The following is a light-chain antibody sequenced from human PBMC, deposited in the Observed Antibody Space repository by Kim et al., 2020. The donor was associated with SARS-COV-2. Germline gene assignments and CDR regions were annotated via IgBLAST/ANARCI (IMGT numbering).Light chain of an antibody. V-gene: IGKV1-8*01. CDR2: AAS. CDR3: QQYYNYPPLT. J-gene: IGKJ4*01. Sequence: AIRITQSPSSLSASTGDRVTITCRASQGISSYLAWYQQKPGKAPKLLIYAASTLQSGVPSRFSGSGSWTDFTLTISCLQSEDVATYYCQQYYNYPPLTFGGGTKVDIK. CDR1: QGISSY.